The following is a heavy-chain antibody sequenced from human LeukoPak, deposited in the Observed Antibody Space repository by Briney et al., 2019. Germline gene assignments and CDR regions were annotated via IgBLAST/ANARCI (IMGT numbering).Heavy chain of an antibody. V-gene: IGHV4-31*03. CDR3: ARVPLLASSGGSNVGRYYYYYMDV. Sequence: SETLSLTCTVSGGSISSGGYYWSWIRQHPGKGLEWIGYIYYSGSTYYNPSLKSRVTISVDTSKNQFSLKLSSVTAADTAVYYCARVPLLASSGGSNVGRYYYYYMDVWGKGTRSPSP. CDR1: GGSISSGGYY. D-gene: IGHD2-15*01. CDR2: IYYSGST. J-gene: IGHJ6*03.